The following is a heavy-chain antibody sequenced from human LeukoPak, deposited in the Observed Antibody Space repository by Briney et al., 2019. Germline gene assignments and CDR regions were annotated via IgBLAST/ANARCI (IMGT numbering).Heavy chain of an antibody. J-gene: IGHJ4*02. V-gene: IGHV4-34*01. CDR3: AREGYGDYYFDY. Sequence: SETLSLACAVYGGSFSGYYWSWIRQPPGKGLEWIGEINHSGSTNYNPSLKSRVTISVDTSKNQFSLKLSFVTAADTAVYYCAREGYGDYYFDYWGQGTLVTVSS. CDR1: GGSFSGYY. CDR2: INHSGST. D-gene: IGHD4-17*01.